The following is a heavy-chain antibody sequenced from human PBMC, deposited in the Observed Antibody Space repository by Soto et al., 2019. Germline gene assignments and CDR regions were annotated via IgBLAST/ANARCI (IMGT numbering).Heavy chain of an antibody. CDR1: GGSISSYY. J-gene: IGHJ4*02. CDR2: IYNSGNT. D-gene: IGHD6-6*01. Sequence: PSETLSLTCTVSGGSISSYYWNWIRQPPGKGLEWIGYIYNSGNTNYNPSLRSRVTISVDTSKNQFSLKLTSVTAADTAVYYCAAPPLYWGQGTLVTVSS. V-gene: IGHV4-59*01. CDR3: AAPPLY.